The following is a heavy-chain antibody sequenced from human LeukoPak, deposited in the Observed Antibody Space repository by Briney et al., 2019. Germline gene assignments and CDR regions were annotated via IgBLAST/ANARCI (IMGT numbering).Heavy chain of an antibody. CDR3: ASKSGYSYGYGFDY. J-gene: IGHJ4*02. CDR1: GGTFSSYA. Sequence: ASVKVSCKASGGTFSSYAISWVRQAPGQGLEWMGWINPNSGGTNYAQKFQGRVTMTRDTSISTAYMELSGLRSDDAAVYYCASKSGYSYGYGFDYWGQGTLVTVSS. CDR2: INPNSGGT. D-gene: IGHD5-18*01. V-gene: IGHV1-2*02.